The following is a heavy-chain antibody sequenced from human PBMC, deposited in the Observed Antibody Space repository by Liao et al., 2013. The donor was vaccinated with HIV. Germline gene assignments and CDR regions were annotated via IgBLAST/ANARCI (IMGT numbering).Heavy chain of an antibody. D-gene: IGHD5-12*01. CDR3: ASASAVADGAFDI. Sequence: QVQLQESGPGLVKPSETLSLTCTVSGGSISSYYWNWIRQSAGKGLEWIGRIYITGSTNYNPSLKSRVTMSVDTSKNQFSLRLRSVTAADTAVYYCASASAVADGAFDIWGQGTMVTVSS. V-gene: IGHV4-4*07. J-gene: IGHJ3*02. CDR2: IYITGST. CDR1: GGSISSYY.